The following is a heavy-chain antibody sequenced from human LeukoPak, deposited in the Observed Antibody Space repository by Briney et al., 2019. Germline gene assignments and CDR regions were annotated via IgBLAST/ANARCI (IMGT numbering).Heavy chain of an antibody. CDR2: IYYSGST. V-gene: IGHV4-39*01. D-gene: IGHD1-26*01. Sequence: SETLSLTYTVSGGSISSSSYYWGWIRQPPGKGLEWIGSIYYSGSTYYNPSLKSRVTISVDTSKNQFSLKLSSVTAADTAVYYCARHGPNSGRHDAFDIWAKGQWSPPLQ. J-gene: IGHJ3*02. CDR3: ARHGPNSGRHDAFDI. CDR1: GGSISSSSYY.